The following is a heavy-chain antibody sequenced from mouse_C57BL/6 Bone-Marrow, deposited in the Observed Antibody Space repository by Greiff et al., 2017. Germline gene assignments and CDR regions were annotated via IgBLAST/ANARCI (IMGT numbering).Heavy chain of an antibody. CDR1: GYTFTDYY. V-gene: IGHV1-19*01. J-gene: IGHJ3*01. CDR3: ARVTTVVAPFAY. D-gene: IGHD1-1*01. Sequence: VQLQQSGPVLVKPGASVKMSCKAYGYTFTDYYMNWVKQSHGKSLEWIGVINPYNGGTSYNQKFKGKATLTVDKSSSTAYMELNSLTSEDSAVSYCARVTTVVAPFAYWGQGTLVTVSA. CDR2: INPYNGGT.